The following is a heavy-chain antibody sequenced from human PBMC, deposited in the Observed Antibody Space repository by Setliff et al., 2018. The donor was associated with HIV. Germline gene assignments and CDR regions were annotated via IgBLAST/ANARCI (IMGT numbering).Heavy chain of an antibody. V-gene: IGHV4-59*02. D-gene: IGHD2-2*01. J-gene: IGHJ5*02. Sequence: PSETLSLTCSVSGASVNYNTWSWIRQAPGKGLQWIGFIYNSVTTNYNPSLKSRATISLDTSKNQFSLKLTSVTAADTAVYYYARGGTSSNWFGPWGQGTLVTVSS. CDR2: IYNSVTT. CDR1: GASVNYNT. CDR3: ARGGTSSNWFGP.